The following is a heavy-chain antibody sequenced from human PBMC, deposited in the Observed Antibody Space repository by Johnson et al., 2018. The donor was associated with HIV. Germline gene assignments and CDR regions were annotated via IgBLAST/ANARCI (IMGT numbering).Heavy chain of an antibody. Sequence: EVQLVESGGGVVQPGRSLRLSCAASGFNFSGHAMSWVRQAPGKGLEWVSGISGSGGTTYYGDSVKGRFTISRDDSKNTMYRQMNSLRAEDTAVDYCARASHRSGWYGRLGDAFDIWGQGTMVTVSS. CDR1: GFNFSGHA. J-gene: IGHJ3*02. V-gene: IGHV3-23*04. CDR2: ISGSGGTT. CDR3: ARASHRSGWYGRLGDAFDI. D-gene: IGHD6-19*01.